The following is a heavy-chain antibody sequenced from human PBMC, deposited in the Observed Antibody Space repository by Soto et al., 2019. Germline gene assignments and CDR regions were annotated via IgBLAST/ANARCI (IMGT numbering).Heavy chain of an antibody. CDR1: GGSISSYY. CDR2: IYSSGST. J-gene: IGHJ3*02. V-gene: IGHV4-59*01. D-gene: IGHD2-15*01. CDR3: ARVADIVVVVAADAFDI. Sequence: QVQLQESGPGLVKPSETLSLTCTVSGGSISSYYWSWIRQPPGKGLEWIGYIYSSGSTNYNPSLKSRVTISVDTSKNQFSLKLSSVTAADTAVYYCARVADIVVVVAADAFDIWGQGTMVTVSS.